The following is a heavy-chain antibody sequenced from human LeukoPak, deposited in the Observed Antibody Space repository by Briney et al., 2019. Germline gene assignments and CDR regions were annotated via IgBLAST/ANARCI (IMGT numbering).Heavy chain of an antibody. D-gene: IGHD6-19*01. V-gene: IGHV3-23*01. Sequence: LAGGSLRLSCAASGFTFSSYAMSWVRQAPGKGLEWVSAISGSGGSRYYADSVKGRFTISRDNSKNTLYLQMNSLRAEDTAVYYCARNGGWYEFDYWGQGTLVTVSS. CDR3: ARNGGWYEFDY. J-gene: IGHJ4*02. CDR1: GFTFSSYA. CDR2: ISGSGGSR.